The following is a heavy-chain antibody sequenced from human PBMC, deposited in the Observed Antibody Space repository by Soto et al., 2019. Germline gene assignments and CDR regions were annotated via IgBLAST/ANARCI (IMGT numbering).Heavy chain of an antibody. Sequence: ESVGGVVQPGRSLRLSCAASGFTFSDYGMLWVRQAPGKGLEWVAVISYDSSDTYYAESVKGRFAISRDNSMNTQYLQMNSLRAEDTAMYYCAKVLAGAYGDNVPSPFHFDFRGQGTLVTVSS. CDR2: ISYDSSDT. J-gene: IGHJ4*02. CDR3: AKVLAGAYGDNVPSPFHFDF. V-gene: IGHV3-30*18. D-gene: IGHD4-17*01. CDR1: GFTFSDYG.